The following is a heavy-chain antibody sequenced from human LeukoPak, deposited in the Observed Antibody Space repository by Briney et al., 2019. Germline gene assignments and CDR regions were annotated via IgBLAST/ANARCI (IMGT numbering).Heavy chain of an antibody. CDR3: ARVARCTSCFDVDY. Sequence: PSETLSLTCAVSGGSISSSNWWSWVRQPPGKGLEWIGEIYHSGSTNYNPSLKSRVTISVRTSKNQFSLKLSSVTAADTAVYYCARVARCTSCFDVDYWGQGTLVTVSS. J-gene: IGHJ4*02. V-gene: IGHV4-4*02. D-gene: IGHD2-2*01. CDR2: IYHSGST. CDR1: GGSISSSNW.